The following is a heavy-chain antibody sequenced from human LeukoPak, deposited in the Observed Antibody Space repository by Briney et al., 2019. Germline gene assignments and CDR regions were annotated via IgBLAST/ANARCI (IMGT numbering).Heavy chain of an antibody. CDR2: VSSSGDNR. J-gene: IGHJ4*02. CDR1: GFTFSSYD. D-gene: IGHD6-19*01. CDR3: VKGGWLDN. V-gene: IGHV3-23*01. Sequence: QPGGSLRLSCAASGFTFSSYDMNLGRQAPGKGLEWVSGVSSSGDNRHYADSEKGRFTISRDNSNNTLCLQMNSLRAEDTAVYYCVKGGWLDNWGQGALVTVSS.